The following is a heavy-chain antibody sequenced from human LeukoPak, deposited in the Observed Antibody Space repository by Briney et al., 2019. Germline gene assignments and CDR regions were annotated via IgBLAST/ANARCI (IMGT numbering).Heavy chain of an antibody. Sequence: GASVNVSCKASGYTFTSYGISWVRQAPGQGLEWMGGISAYNGNTNYAQKLQGRVTMTTDTSTSTAYMELRSLRSDDTAVYYCARVDTHGVIGMSLFLRYGMDVWGQGTTVTVSS. J-gene: IGHJ6*02. V-gene: IGHV1-18*01. CDR1: GYTFTSYG. CDR2: ISAYNGNT. CDR3: ARVDTHGVIGMSLFLRYGMDV. D-gene: IGHD3-16*02.